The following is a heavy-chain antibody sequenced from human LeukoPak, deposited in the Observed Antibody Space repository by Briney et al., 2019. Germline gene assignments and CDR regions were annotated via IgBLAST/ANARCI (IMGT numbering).Heavy chain of an antibody. CDR3: ARAYGASYYFDY. CDR1: GFTFSSYW. CDR2: INHNGNVN. J-gene: IGHJ4*02. D-gene: IGHD4-17*01. V-gene: IGHV3-7*03. Sequence: GGSLRLSCAASGFTFSSYWMNWARQAPRKGLEWVASINHNGNVNYYVDSVKGRFTISRDNAKNSLYLQMSNLRAEDTAVYYCARAYGASYYFDYWGQGILVTVSS.